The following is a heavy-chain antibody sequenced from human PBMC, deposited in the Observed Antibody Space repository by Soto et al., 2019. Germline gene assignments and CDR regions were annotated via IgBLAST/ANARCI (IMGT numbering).Heavy chain of an antibody. CDR2: ISSSGSTI. CDR3: ARELPGAPAGSVY. CDR1: GFTFSSYE. D-gene: IGHD1-1*01. J-gene: IGHJ4*02. V-gene: IGHV3-48*03. Sequence: EVQLVESGGGLVQPGGSLRLSCAASGFTFSSYEMNWVRQAPGKGLEWVSYISSSGSTIYYADSVKGRFTISRDNAKNSLYLQMNSLRAEDTAVYYCARELPGAPAGSVYWGQGTLVTVSS.